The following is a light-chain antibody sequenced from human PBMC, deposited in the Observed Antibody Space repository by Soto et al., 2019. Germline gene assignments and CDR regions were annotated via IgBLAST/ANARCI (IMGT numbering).Light chain of an antibody. J-gene: IGKJ1*01. CDR3: QQLNNYPRT. V-gene: IGKV1-9*01. Sequence: DIPLTPSPSFLCASVGYRFTITCRSSQGINNYLAWYQQKPGKAPKLLIYTASTLQSGVPSRFSGSGSGTEFTLTISSLQPEDFATYYCQQLNNYPRTFGQGTKVDIK. CDR1: QGINNY. CDR2: TAS.